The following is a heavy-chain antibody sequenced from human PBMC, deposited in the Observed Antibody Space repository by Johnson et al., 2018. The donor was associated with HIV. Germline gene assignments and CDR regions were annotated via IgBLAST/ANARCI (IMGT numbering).Heavy chain of an antibody. J-gene: IGHJ3*02. Sequence: QVKLVESGGGVVQPGRSLRLSCAASGFTFSSYGMHWVRQAPGKGLEWVAVISYDGSNKYYADSVKGRFTISRDNANNSLYLQMNSLRAEDTAVYYCAGRDLLRAFDIWGQGTMVTVSS. CDR3: AGRDLLRAFDI. D-gene: IGHD2-15*01. V-gene: IGHV3-30*03. CDR2: ISYDGSNK. CDR1: GFTFSSYG.